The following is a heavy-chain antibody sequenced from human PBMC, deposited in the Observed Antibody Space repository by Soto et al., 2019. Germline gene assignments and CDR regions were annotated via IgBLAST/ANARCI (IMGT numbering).Heavy chain of an antibody. CDR1: GFTFSSYG. Sequence: QVQLVESGGGVVQPGRSLRLSCAASGFTFSSYGMHWVRQAPGKGLEWVAVIWYDGSNKYYAASVKGRFTISRDNSKNTLNLQMNSLRAEDKAVYYCAVGDEECWRYDYWGQGTLVTVS. D-gene: IGHD4-17*01. V-gene: IGHV3-33*01. CDR3: AVGDEECWRYDY. J-gene: IGHJ4*02. CDR2: IWYDGSNK.